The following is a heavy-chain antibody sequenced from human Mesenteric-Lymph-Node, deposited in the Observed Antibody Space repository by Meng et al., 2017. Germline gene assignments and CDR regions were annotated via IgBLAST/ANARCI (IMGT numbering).Heavy chain of an antibody. CDR3: ARENGGNSTFDY. J-gene: IGHJ4*02. D-gene: IGHD4-23*01. CDR2: IYYSGST. Sequence: SETLSLTCTVSGGSISSYYWSWIRQPPRKGLEWIGYIYYSGSTNYNPSLKSRVTISVDKSKNQFSLKLSSVTAADTAVYYCARENGGNSTFDYWGQGTLVTVSS. V-gene: IGHV4-59*12. CDR1: GGSISSYY.